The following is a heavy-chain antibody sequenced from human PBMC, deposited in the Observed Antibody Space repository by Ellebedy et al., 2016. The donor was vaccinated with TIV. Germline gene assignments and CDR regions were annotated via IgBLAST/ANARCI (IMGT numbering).Heavy chain of an antibody. CDR1: GFTLSDYY. Sequence: GESLKISCAASGFTLSDYYMSWMRPAPGEGLEWVSYISSSSSYTNYADSVKGRFTISRDNAKNSLYLQMNSLSAEDTAVYYCARRHPCGGSNCYSDWYFDLWGRGTLVTVSS. V-gene: IGHV3-11*06. CDR2: ISSSSSYT. D-gene: IGHD2-15*01. CDR3: ARRHPCGGSNCYSDWYFDL. J-gene: IGHJ2*01.